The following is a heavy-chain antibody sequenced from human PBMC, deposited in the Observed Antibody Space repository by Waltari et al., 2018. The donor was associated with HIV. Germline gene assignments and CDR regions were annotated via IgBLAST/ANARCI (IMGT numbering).Heavy chain of an antibody. CDR3: ASPGPYCGGDCYLD. J-gene: IGHJ4*02. CDR2: ISSSGTTI. Sequence: QVQLVESGGGLVKPGGSVRPSFAASGFVFSDFYMSWFRQAPGKGLEWISYISSSGTTIYYRDSVKGRFTISRDNAKNSLSLQMNSLRAEDTAVYYCASPGPYCGGDCYLDWGPGTLVTVSS. CDR1: GFVFSDFY. V-gene: IGHV3-11*01. D-gene: IGHD2-21*02.